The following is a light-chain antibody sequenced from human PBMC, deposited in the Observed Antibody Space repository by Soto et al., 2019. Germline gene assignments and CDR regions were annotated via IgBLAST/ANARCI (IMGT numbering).Light chain of an antibody. CDR1: QTISRN. V-gene: IGKV3-20*01. CDR3: QRYGSSPLIT. J-gene: IGKJ5*01. CDR2: DTS. Sequence: VMTQSPVTLSVSPGETATLSCRASQTISRNLAWYQQKPGQAPRLLIYDTSYRATGIPDRFSGSGSGTDFTLTISRLEPEDFAVYFCQRYGSSPLITFGQGTRLEIK.